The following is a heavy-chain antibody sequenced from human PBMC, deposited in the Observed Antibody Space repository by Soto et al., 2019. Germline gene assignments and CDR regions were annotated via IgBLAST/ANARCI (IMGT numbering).Heavy chain of an antibody. D-gene: IGHD3-10*01. CDR2: INAGNGNT. Sequence: QVQLVQSGAEVKKPGASVKVSCKASGYTFTSYAMHWVRQAPGQRLEWMGWINAGNGNTKYSQKFQGRVTITRDTSASTAYMELRSLRSEATAVYYCARDALTMVRGVIGWFGPWGPGTLVTVSS. CDR3: ARDALTMVRGVIGWFGP. CDR1: GYTFTSYA. V-gene: IGHV1-3*01. J-gene: IGHJ5*02.